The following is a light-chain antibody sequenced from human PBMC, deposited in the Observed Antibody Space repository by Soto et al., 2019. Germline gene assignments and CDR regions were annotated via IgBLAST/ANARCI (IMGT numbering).Light chain of an antibody. J-gene: IGKJ2*01. CDR2: WAS. CDR3: QQYYSTPYT. Sequence: DIVMTQSPDSLAVSLGERATINCKSSQSVLHSSHNENYLVWYQQKPGQPPKLLIYWASTRESGVPDRFSGSGSRTDFTLTISSLQAEDVAVYYCQQYYSTPYTFGQGTKLESK. CDR1: QSVLHSSHNENY. V-gene: IGKV4-1*01.